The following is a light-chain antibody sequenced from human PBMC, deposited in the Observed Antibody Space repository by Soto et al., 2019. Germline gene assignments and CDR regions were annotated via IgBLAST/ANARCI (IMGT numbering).Light chain of an antibody. V-gene: IGKV3-20*01. CDR1: QTVSSNY. Sequence: EIVLTQSPGTVSLSPGETAALSCRASQTVSSNYLAWYQQKPGQAPRLLIYGTTSRATGVPDRFSGGGSGTAFTLTISRLEPEDFAVYNCQQHGSSPPTFGGGTQVEI. CDR2: GTT. J-gene: IGKJ4*01. CDR3: QQHGSSPPT.